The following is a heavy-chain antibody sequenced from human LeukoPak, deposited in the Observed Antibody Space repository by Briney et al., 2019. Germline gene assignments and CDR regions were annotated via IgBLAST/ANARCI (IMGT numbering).Heavy chain of an antibody. V-gene: IGHV3-23*01. Sequence: GGSLRLSCAASGFTFSSHGMTWVRQAPGRGLEWVSGISGSSGRTYYADSVKGRFTVSRDNSKNSLYLQMNSLRAEDTAVYYCARAPLGYCSSTSCYTEDLKDYWGQGTLVTVSS. D-gene: IGHD2-2*02. J-gene: IGHJ4*02. CDR1: GFTFSSHG. CDR3: ARAPLGYCSSTSCYTEDLKDY. CDR2: ISGSSGRT.